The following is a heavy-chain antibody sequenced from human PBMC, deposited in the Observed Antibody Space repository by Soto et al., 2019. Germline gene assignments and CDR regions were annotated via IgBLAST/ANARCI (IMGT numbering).Heavy chain of an antibody. Sequence: PGGSLRLSCAASGFPFSSYSMSWVRPAPGKGLEWVANIKQDGSEKYYVDSVKGRFTISRDNAKNSLYLQMNSLRAEDTAVYYCASPKIAFYNWFDPWGQGTLVTVSS. J-gene: IGHJ5*02. V-gene: IGHV3-7*02. D-gene: IGHD3-3*02. CDR3: ASPKIAFYNWFDP. CDR2: IKQDGSEK. CDR1: GFPFSSYS.